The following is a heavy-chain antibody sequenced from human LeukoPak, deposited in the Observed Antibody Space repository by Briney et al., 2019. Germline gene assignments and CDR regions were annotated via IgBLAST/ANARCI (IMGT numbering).Heavy chain of an antibody. V-gene: IGHV4-39*07. Sequence: SETLSLTCTVSGGSISSSSYYWGWIRQPPGKGLEWIGSIYYSGSTYYNPSLKSRVTISVDTSKSQFSLKLSSVTAADTAVYYCARASLMVYADNWFDPWGQGTLVTVSS. CDR2: IYYSGST. CDR1: GGSISSSSYY. J-gene: IGHJ5*02. CDR3: ARASLMVYADNWFDP. D-gene: IGHD2-8*01.